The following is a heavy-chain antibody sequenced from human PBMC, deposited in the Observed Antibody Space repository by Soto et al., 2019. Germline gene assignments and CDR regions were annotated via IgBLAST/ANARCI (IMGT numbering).Heavy chain of an antibody. V-gene: IGHV3-9*01. D-gene: IGHD3-3*01. Sequence: EVQLVESGGGLVQPGRSLRLSCAASGCTFDDYAMHWVRQAPGKGLEWVSGISWNRGSIGYADSVKGRFTISRDNAKKSLYLQMNSLRAEDTALYYCAKGVAGWYYFDYWGQGTLVTVSS. CDR1: GCTFDDYA. CDR2: ISWNRGSI. J-gene: IGHJ4*02. CDR3: AKGVAGWYYFDY.